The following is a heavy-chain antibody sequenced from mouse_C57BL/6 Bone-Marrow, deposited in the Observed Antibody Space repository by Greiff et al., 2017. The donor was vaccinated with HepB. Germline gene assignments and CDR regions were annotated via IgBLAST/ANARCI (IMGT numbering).Heavy chain of an antibody. D-gene: IGHD1-2*01. CDR1: GYTFTSYW. CDR2: IHPNSGST. V-gene: IGHV1-64*01. Sequence: QVQLQQPGAELVKPGASVKLSCKASGYTFTSYWMHWVKQRPGQGLEWIGMIHPNSGSTNYNEKFKSKATLTVDKSSSTAYMQLSSLTSEDAAVYYCAREGYGRAMDYWGQGTSVTVSS. J-gene: IGHJ4*01. CDR3: AREGYGRAMDY.